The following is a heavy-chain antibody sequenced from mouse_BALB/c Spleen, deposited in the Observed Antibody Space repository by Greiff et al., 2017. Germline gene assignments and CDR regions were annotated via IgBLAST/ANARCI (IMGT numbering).Heavy chain of an antibody. CDR3: ARGWDYDRYDEETSWYAMDY. CDR1: GYTFTDYA. D-gene: IGHD2-14*01. Sequence: QVQLQQSGPELVRPGVSVKISCKGSGYTFTDYAMHWVKQSHAKSLEWIGVISTYYGDASYNQKFKGKATMTVDKSSSTAYMELARLTSEDSAIYYCARGWDYDRYDEETSWYAMDYWGQGTSVTVSS. J-gene: IGHJ4*01. V-gene: IGHV1-67*01. CDR2: ISTYYGDA.